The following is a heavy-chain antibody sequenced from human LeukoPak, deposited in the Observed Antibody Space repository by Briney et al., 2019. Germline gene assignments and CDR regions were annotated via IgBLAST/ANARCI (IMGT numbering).Heavy chain of an antibody. CDR3: ARDLAATATRGYFYHGMDV. V-gene: IGHV3-48*04. CDR1: GFTFSSYS. D-gene: IGHD6-13*01. CDR2: ISSSSSTI. Sequence: GGSLRLSCAASGFTFSSYSMNWVRQAPGKGLEWVSYISSSSSTIYYADSVKGRFTVSGDNAKNSMYLQMNNLRAEDTAVYYCARDLAATATRGYFYHGMDVWGQGTTVTVSS. J-gene: IGHJ6*02.